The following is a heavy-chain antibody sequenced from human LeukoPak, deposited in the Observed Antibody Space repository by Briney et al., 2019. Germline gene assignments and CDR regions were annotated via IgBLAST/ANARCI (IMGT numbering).Heavy chain of an antibody. CDR1: GFTFSSYG. D-gene: IGHD1-7*01. V-gene: IGHV3-30*18. Sequence: GGSLRLSRAASGFTFSSYGMHWVRQAPGKGLEWVAVISYDGSNKYYADSVKGRFTISRDNSKNTLYLQMNSLRAEDTAVYYCAKDSQHNWNYGGFDYWGQGTLVTVSS. CDR3: AKDSQHNWNYGGFDY. J-gene: IGHJ4*02. CDR2: ISYDGSNK.